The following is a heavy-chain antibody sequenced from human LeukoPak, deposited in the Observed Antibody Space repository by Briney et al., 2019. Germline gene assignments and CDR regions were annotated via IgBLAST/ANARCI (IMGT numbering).Heavy chain of an antibody. Sequence: PGGSLRLSCAASGFTFRNYWMHWVRQAPGQGLEWVSVIYSGCSTYYADSVKGRFTISRDNAKNSLYLQMNSLRDEDTAVYYCARDGYMYDYWGQGALVTVSS. CDR1: GFTFRNYW. CDR2: IYSGCST. CDR3: ARDGYMYDY. V-gene: IGHV3-53*01. J-gene: IGHJ4*02. D-gene: IGHD5-24*01.